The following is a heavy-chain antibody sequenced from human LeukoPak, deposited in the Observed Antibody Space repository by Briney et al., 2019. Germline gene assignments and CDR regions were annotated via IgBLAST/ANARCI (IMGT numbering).Heavy chain of an antibody. D-gene: IGHD1-20*01. Sequence: ASVKVSCKASGYTFTSHDINWVRQATGQGLEWMGWMNPNSGNTGYAQKFQGRVTITRNTSISTAYMELSSLRSEDTAVYYCARRYNWNEGDAFDIWGQGTMVTVSS. CDR2: MNPNSGNT. CDR3: ARRYNWNEGDAFDI. J-gene: IGHJ3*02. CDR1: GYTFTSHD. V-gene: IGHV1-8*03.